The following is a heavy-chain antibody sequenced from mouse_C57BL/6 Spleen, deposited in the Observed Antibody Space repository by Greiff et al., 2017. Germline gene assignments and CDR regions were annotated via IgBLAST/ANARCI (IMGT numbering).Heavy chain of an antibody. CDR2: IRSKSNNYAT. CDR1: GFSFNTYA. Sequence: VQLVESGGGLVQPKGSLKLSCAASGFSFNTYAMNLVRQAPGKGLEWVARIRSKSNNYATYYADSVKDRFTISRDDSESMLYLQMNNLKTEDTAMYYCVREGYAMDYWGQGTSVTVSS. J-gene: IGHJ4*01. V-gene: IGHV10-1*01. CDR3: VREGYAMDY.